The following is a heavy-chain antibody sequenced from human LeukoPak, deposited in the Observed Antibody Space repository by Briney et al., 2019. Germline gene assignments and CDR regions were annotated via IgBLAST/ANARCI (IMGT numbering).Heavy chain of an antibody. D-gene: IGHD3-10*01. V-gene: IGHV2-70*01. CDR2: NDWDEDK. CDR3: ARICGEDGRMA. J-gene: IGHJ5*02. Sequence: SGPALLHPTPTLTLTFTFSGFALGTRGMCGTWIRQPPGKGLEWLTLNDWDEDKYYSTSLKTRLTISKDTSKNQVVLTMTNMDAVDTATYYCARICGEDGRMAWGQGTLVTVSS. CDR1: GFALGTRGMC.